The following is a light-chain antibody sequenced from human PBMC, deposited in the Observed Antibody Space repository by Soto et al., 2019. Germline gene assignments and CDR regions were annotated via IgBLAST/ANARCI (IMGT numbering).Light chain of an antibody. CDR3: AAWDGSLSEV. V-gene: IGLV1-47*01. J-gene: IGLJ1*01. Sequence: QSLRAQPPSTSRTPGQSCTISCSGSSFNIGSNYVYWYQQLPGTAPKLLIYKDNQRPSGVPDRFSGPKSGTSASLAISGLRSEDEADYYCAAWDGSLSEVFGTGTKVTVL. CDR2: KDN. CDR1: SFNIGSNY.